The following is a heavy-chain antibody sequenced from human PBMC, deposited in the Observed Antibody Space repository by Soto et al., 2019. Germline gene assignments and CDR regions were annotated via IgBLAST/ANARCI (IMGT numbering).Heavy chain of an antibody. CDR3: ARDLAKGGGSAGFDY. Sequence: RPPVKVSCKASGYTFTVYYMHWVRQAPGQGLEWMGWINPKSGGTMYPQKFQGRVTMTWDTSISTAYMALTRLRSDDTAVYYCARDLAKGGGSAGFDYWGQGTLVTVSS. D-gene: IGHD1-26*01. CDR1: GYTFTVYY. V-gene: IGHV1-2*02. J-gene: IGHJ4*02. CDR2: INPKSGGT.